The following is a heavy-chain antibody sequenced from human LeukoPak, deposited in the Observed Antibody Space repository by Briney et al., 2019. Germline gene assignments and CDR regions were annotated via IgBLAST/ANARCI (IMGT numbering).Heavy chain of an antibody. CDR1: GCTFSDYT. D-gene: IGHD6-13*01. J-gene: IGHJ4*02. CDR2: LPPDGSYQ. CDR3: ARGLHDRSWYGAH. V-gene: IGHV3-30*04. Sequence: GGSLRLSCAASGCTFSDYTMQWVRQAPGKGLEWVALLPPDGSYQYYADSLKGRFTISRDNFKNALYLQMNSLRLEDTAVYYCARGLHDRSWYGAHWGQGTPLSVSS.